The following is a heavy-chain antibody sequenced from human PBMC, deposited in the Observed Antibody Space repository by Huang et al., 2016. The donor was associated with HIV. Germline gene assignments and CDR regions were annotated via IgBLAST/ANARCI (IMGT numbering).Heavy chain of an antibody. D-gene: IGHD2-21*02. Sequence: SCGRSTYYADSVRGRFTISRDNSKNTVHLQMNNLRAEDTAVYYCSTWWLSNRTPVTAFDNWGRGTLVTISS. CDR2: SCGRST. CDR3: STWWLSNRTPVTAFDN. V-gene: IGHV3-53*01. J-gene: IGHJ4*02.